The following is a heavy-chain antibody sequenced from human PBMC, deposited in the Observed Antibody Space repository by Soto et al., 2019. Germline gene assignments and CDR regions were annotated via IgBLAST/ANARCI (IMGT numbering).Heavy chain of an antibody. CDR1: GDSFTDYH. CDR2: INPKSGGT. V-gene: IGHV1-2*04. CDR3: ARGHSTDWSNGGCSFFYNHEMDV. J-gene: IGHJ6*02. Sequence: ASVTVSCKASGDSFTDYHIHCVRQAPGQVREGLGRINPKSGGTSTAQKFQGWVTMTRDRSISTVYMELTRLKSDDTAVYFCARGHSTDWSNGGCSFFYNHEMDVWGQGTPVTVSS. D-gene: IGHD2-8*01.